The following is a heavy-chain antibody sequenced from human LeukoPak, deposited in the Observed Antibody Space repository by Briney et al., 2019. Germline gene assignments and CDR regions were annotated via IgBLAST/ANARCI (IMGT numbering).Heavy chain of an antibody. J-gene: IGHJ4*02. CDR1: GGSFSGYY. Sequence: SETLSLTCAVYGGSFSGYYWSWIRQPPGKGLEWIGEINHSGSTNYNPSLKSRVTISVDTSKNQFSLKLSSVTAADTAVYYCAREAPISDSGNYYKSLGYWGQGTLVTVSS. D-gene: IGHD3-10*01. CDR3: AREAPISDSGNYYKSLGY. CDR2: INHSGST. V-gene: IGHV4-34*01.